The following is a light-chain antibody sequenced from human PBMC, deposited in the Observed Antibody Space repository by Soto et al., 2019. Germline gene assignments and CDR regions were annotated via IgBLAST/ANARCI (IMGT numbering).Light chain of an antibody. J-gene: IGLJ1*01. CDR3: SSYAGSSTYV. V-gene: IGLV2-23*02. Sequence: QSVLTQPASVSGSPGQSITISCTGTNSDVGSYNLVSWYQQHPGKAPKLMIYEVSKRPSGFSNRFSGSNSGNTASLTISGLQAEDEADYYCSSYAGSSTYVFGTGTKVTVL. CDR2: EVS. CDR1: NSDVGSYNL.